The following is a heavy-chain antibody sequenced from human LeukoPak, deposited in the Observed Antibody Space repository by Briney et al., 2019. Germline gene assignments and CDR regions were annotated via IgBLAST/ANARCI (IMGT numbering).Heavy chain of an antibody. CDR1: GDSIGSYL. Sequence: PSETLSLTCTVSGDSIGSYLWSWIRQSPAKGLEWIGYIYYTGSTNYNPSLKSRVTMSVDTSKNQFTLRLGSVTAADTAVYYCARDLGPFDNWGHGTLVTVSS. CDR3: ARDLGPFDN. V-gene: IGHV4-59*01. J-gene: IGHJ4*01. CDR2: IYYTGST.